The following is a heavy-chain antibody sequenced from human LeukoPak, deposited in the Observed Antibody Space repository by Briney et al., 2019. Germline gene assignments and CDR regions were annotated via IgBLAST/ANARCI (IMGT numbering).Heavy chain of an antibody. J-gene: IGHJ4*02. V-gene: IGHV4-4*07. CDR1: GGSISSYY. CDR2: IYTSGST. D-gene: IGHD3-22*01. Sequence: SETLSLTCTVSGGSISSYYWSWIRQPAGKGLEWIGRIYTSGSTNYNPSLKSRVTMSVDTSKNQFSLKLSSVTAADTAVYYCARDAGYYDSSGYDLFDYWGQGTLVTVSS. CDR3: ARDAGYYDSSGYDLFDY.